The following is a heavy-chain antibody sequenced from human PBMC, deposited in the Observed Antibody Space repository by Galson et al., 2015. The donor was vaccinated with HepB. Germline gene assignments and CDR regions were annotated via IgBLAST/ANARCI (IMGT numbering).Heavy chain of an antibody. V-gene: IGHV1-18*04. CDR3: ARRGPGYYDSSAYNY. Sequence: QSGAEVKKPGESLKISCKASGYTFTSYGISWVRQAPGQGLEWMGWISGDNGNTNYADNPQGRVTMTTDTSTSTAYMELRSLRSDDTAMYYCARRGPGYYDSSAYNYWGQGTLVTVSS. D-gene: IGHD3-22*01. CDR1: GYTFTSYG. CDR2: ISGDNGNT. J-gene: IGHJ4*02.